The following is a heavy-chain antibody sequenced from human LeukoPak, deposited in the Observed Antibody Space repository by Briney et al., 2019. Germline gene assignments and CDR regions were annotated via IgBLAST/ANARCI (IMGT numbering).Heavy chain of an antibody. CDR1: GGTFSSYA. D-gene: IGHD2-2*02. V-gene: IGHV1-69*05. CDR2: IIPIFGTA. CDR3: AIRAGIVVVPAAIRLDY. Sequence: GASVKVSCKASGGTFSSYAISWVRQAPGQGLEWMGGIIPIFGTANYAQKFQGRVTITTDESTSTAYMELSSLRSEDTAVYYCAIRAGIVVVPAAIRLDYWGQGTLVTVSS. J-gene: IGHJ4*02.